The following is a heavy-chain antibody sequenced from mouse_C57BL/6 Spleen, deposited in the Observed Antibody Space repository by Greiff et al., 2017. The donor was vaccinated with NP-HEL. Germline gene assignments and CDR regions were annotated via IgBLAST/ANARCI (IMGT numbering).Heavy chain of an antibody. Sequence: EVQLQQSVAELVRPGASVKLSCTASGFNIKNTYMHWVKQRPEQGLEWIGRIDPANGNTKSAPKFQGTATITAATSSNTAYLQLSSLTTEDTAIYYCAIIYYDYFYFDYWGQGTTLTVSS. V-gene: IGHV14-3*01. CDR3: AIIYYDYFYFDY. CDR1: GFNIKNTY. D-gene: IGHD2-4*01. J-gene: IGHJ2*01. CDR2: IDPANGNT.